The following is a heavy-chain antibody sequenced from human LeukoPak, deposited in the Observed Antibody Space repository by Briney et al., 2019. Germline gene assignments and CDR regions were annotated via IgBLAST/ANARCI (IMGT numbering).Heavy chain of an antibody. CDR2: IRGSGVGT. CDR3: ARDPNGDYIGAFDM. D-gene: IGHD4-17*01. V-gene: IGHV3-23*01. J-gene: IGHJ3*02. Sequence: GGSLRLSCAASGFTFGNYAMMWVRQTPGKGLELVSTIRGSGVGTNYADSVKDRFTISRDNSKNTLYLQMNSLRAEDTAVYYCARDPNGDYIGAFDMWGQGTVVTVSS. CDR1: GFTFGNYA.